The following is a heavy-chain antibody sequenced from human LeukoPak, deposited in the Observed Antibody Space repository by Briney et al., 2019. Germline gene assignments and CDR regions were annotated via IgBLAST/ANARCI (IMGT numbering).Heavy chain of an antibody. CDR2: IRFDGSSK. Sequence: GGSLRLSCAASRFIFSDYDMQWVRQAPGKGLEWVAFIRFDGSSKYYASSVKGRFTISRDNSKNTLYLQMNSLRAEDTAVYYCARVMGYPNWFDPWGQGTLVTVSS. CDR3: ARVMGYPNWFDP. V-gene: IGHV3-30*02. CDR1: RFIFSDYD. J-gene: IGHJ5*02. D-gene: IGHD3-16*02.